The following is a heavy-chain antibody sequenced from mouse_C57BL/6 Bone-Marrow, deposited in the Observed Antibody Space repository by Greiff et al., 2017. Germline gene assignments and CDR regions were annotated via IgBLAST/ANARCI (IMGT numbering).Heavy chain of an antibody. J-gene: IGHJ4*01. V-gene: IGHV1-80*01. CDR3: ARSAMDY. CDR2: IYPGDGDT. Sequence: QVQLQQSGAELVKPGASVKISCKASGYAFSSYWMNWVKQRPGKGLEWIGQIYPGDGDTNYNGKFKGKATLTVDTSTSTAYMQLISLTAEDSAVYFCARSAMDYWGQGTSVTVSS. CDR1: GYAFSSYW.